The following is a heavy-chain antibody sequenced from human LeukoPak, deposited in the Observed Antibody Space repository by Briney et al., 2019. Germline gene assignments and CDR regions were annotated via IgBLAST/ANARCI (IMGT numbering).Heavy chain of an antibody. CDR1: GGSISSGGYY. Sequence: SETLSLTCTVSGGSISSGGYYWSWIRQHPGKGLEWIGYIYYSGSTYYNPSLKGRVTISVDTSKNQFSLKLSSVTAADTAVYYCARTARRDKRGNWFDPWGQGTLVTVSS. CDR2: IYYSGST. CDR3: ARTARRDKRGNWFDP. V-gene: IGHV4-31*03. J-gene: IGHJ5*02. D-gene: IGHD3-10*01.